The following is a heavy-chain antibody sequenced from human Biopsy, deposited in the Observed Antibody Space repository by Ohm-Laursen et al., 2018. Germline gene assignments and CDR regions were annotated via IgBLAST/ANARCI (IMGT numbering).Heavy chain of an antibody. Sequence: GSSVKVSCKVSGYTLTELSIHWVRLAPGHGLEFVGGIIPIFQTTHYAQSFQGRVTIVADKSTSTAYMELSSLRSDDTAIYYCARDPLNGHKHFDYWGQGSLVTVSS. J-gene: IGHJ4*02. D-gene: IGHD2-8*01. V-gene: IGHV1-69*06. CDR2: IIPIFQTT. CDR3: ARDPLNGHKHFDY. CDR1: GYTLTELS.